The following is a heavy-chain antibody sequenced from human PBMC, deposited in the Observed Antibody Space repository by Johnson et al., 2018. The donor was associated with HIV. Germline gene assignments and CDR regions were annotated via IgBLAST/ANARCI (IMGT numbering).Heavy chain of an antibody. Sequence: VQLVEPGGGLVQPGGSLRLSCAASGFTVSSNYMSWVRQAPGKGLEWVSVIYSGGSTYYADSVKGRFTISRDNSKNTLYLQMNSLRAEDTAVYYCARDTRVWYNWNDGSRAFDMWGQGTMVTVSS. CDR3: ARDTRVWYNWNDGSRAFDM. J-gene: IGHJ3*02. CDR2: IYSGGST. CDR1: GFTVSSNY. D-gene: IGHD1-1*01. V-gene: IGHV3-66*01.